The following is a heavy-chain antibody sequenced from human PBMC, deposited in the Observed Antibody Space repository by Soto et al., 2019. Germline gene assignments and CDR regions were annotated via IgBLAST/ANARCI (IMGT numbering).Heavy chain of an antibody. CDR1: GFTSSSYS. J-gene: IGHJ6*02. CDR3: GRDIIYYYYGMAV. Sequence: PGGSLRLSCAASGFTSSSYSMNWVRQAPGKGLELVSSIISSSSYIYYSASVKGRFTISKDNAKNPLYLNMNSLRAXHKGVYYCGRDIIYYYYGMAVRGQRSTVPVSS. CDR2: IISSSSYI. V-gene: IGHV3-21*01.